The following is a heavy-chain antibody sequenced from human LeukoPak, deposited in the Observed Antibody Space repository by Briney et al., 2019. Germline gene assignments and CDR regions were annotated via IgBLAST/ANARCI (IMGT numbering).Heavy chain of an antibody. D-gene: IGHD4/OR15-4a*01. CDR2: IKSKTDGGTT. V-gene: IGHV3-15*01. CDR1: GFTFSNAW. CDR3: TTDGVRTTDSFDY. Sequence: KTGGSLRLSCAASGFTFSNAWMSWVRQAPGKGLEWVGRIKSKTDGGTTDYAAPVKGRFTISRDDSKNTLYLQMNSLKTEDTAVYYCTTDGVRTTDSFDYWGQGTLVTVSS. J-gene: IGHJ4*02.